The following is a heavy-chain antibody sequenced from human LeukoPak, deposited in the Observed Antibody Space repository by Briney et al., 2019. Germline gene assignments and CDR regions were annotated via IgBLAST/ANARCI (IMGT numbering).Heavy chain of an antibody. CDR1: GYTFTSYD. V-gene: IGHV1-8*01. J-gene: IGHJ4*02. D-gene: IGHD3-3*01. CDR2: MNPNSGNT. CDR3: ARVSNYDFWSGYFGEGVWKNFDY. Sequence: VASVKVSCKASGYTFTSYDINWVRQATGQGLEWMGWMNPNSGNTGYAQKFQGRVTITRNTSISTAYMELSSLRSEDTAVYYCARVSNYDFWSGYFGEGVWKNFDYWGQGTLVTVSS.